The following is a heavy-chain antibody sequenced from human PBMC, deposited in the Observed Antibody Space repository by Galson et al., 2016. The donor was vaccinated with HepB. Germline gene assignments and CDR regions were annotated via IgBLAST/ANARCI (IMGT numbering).Heavy chain of an antibody. CDR2: IWYDGRNY. J-gene: IGHJ6*02. V-gene: IGHV3-33*06. D-gene: IGHD1-1*01. Sequence: SLRLSCAASRFTFSSYGMHWVRQAPGKGLEWVSVIWYDGRNYFYADSVKGRFTISRDNSKNTLYLRMNGLRAEDTAVYYCAKRTTGTIWSVDIWGQGTTVTVSS. CDR3: AKRTTGTIWSVDI. CDR1: RFTFSSYG.